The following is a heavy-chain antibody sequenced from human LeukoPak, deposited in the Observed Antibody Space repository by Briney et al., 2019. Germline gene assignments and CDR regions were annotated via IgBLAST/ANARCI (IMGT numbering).Heavy chain of an antibody. CDR2: IIPIFGTA. CDR3: ARDLQGRDYYYYMDV. J-gene: IGHJ6*03. CDR1: GGTFSSYA. D-gene: IGHD3-10*01. V-gene: IGHV1-69*05. Sequence: SVKVSCNASGGTFSSYAISWVRQAPGQGLEWMGGIIPIFGTANYAQKFQGRVTITTDESTSTAYMELSSLRSEDTAVYYCARDLQGRDYYYYMDVWGKGTTVTVSS.